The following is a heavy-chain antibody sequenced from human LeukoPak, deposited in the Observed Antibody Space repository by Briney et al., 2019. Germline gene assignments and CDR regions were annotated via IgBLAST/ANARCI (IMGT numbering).Heavy chain of an antibody. CDR1: GFTFSNDW. V-gene: IGHV3-74*01. Sequence: GGSLRLSCAASGFTFSNDWMHWVRQAPGKGLVWVSRIKSDGRTNYADSVKGRFTISRDNAKNTVSLQMNSLRAEDTGVYYCARAPSEIGGYYPEYFRHWGQGTLVIVSS. CDR3: ARAPSEIGGYYPEYFRH. CDR2: IKSDGRT. J-gene: IGHJ1*01. D-gene: IGHD3-22*01.